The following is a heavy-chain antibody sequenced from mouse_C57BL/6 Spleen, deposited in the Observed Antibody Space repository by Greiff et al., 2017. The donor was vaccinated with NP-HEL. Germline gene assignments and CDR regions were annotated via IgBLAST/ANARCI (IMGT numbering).Heavy chain of an antibody. J-gene: IGHJ1*03. Sequence: VQLQQSGPGLVKPSQSLSLTCSVTGYSITSGYYWNWIRQFPGNKLEWMGYISYDGSNNYNPSLKNRISITRDTSKNQFFLKLNSVTTEDTATYYCARGAYDYHWYFDVWGTGTTVTVSS. D-gene: IGHD2-4*01. CDR2: ISYDGSN. CDR1: GYSITSGYY. V-gene: IGHV3-6*01. CDR3: ARGAYDYHWYFDV.